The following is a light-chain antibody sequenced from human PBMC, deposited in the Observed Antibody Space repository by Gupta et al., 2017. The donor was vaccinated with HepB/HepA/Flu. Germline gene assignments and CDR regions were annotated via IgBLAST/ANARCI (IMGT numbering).Light chain of an antibody. V-gene: IGLV2-11*01. Sequence: QSALTQPRSVSGSPGESVAISCTGTSSDVGGYNHVSWYQQYPGKAPNLMLYDVSKRPAGVPDRFSGSKSGNTASLTXSXHQAEEXADYYCSSYVSRNSFVFGTGTKVTAL. J-gene: IGLJ1*01. CDR1: SSDVGGYNH. CDR2: DVS. CDR3: SSYVSRNSFV.